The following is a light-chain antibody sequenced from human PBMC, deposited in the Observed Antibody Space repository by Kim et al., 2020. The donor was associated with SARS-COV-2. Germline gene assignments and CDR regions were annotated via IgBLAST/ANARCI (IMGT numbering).Light chain of an antibody. CDR2: SAS. Sequence: DIQLTQSPPFLSASVGDRVSITCRASQGINTYLAWYQQRPGKAPNLLIYSASTLQSGVPSRFSGTGSGTEFTLTISSLQPEDFATYYCQQFNSNPRTFGQGTKVDIK. CDR1: QGINTY. CDR3: QQFNSNPRT. V-gene: IGKV1-9*01. J-gene: IGKJ1*01.